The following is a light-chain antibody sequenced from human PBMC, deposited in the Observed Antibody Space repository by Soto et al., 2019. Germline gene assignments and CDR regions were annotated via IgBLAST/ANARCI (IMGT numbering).Light chain of an antibody. CDR2: GAS. CDR1: QFVSSN. Sequence: EIVMTQSPVTLSVSPGERATLSCRASQFVSSNLAWYQQKPGQAPRLLIYGASTRATGIPARFSGSGSGTDFTLTISRLEPEDFALFYCQYHGSSPITFGQGTRLEIK. V-gene: IGKV3D-15*01. CDR3: QYHGSSPIT. J-gene: IGKJ5*01.